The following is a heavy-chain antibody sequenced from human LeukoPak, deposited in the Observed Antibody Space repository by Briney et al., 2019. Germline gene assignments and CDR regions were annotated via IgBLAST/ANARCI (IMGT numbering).Heavy chain of an antibody. Sequence: LSLTCTVSGGSVISYYWSWVRQAPGKGLDWVLAISGSGGNTYYADSVKGRFTISRNNTKNTLYLQMNSLRAEDTAVYYCAKDQYGGNPQYYFDYWGQGTLVTVSS. V-gene: IGHV3-23*01. CDR3: AKDQYGGNPQYYFDY. CDR1: GGSVISYY. J-gene: IGHJ4*02. CDR2: ISGSGGNT. D-gene: IGHD4-23*01.